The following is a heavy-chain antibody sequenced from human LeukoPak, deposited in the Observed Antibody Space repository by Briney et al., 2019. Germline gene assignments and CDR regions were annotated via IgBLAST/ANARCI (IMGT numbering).Heavy chain of an antibody. CDR2: IYPGDSDT. Sequence: HGESLKISCRGSGYSFTSYWIGWVGQMPGKGLEWMGIIYPGDSDTRYSPSFQGQVTISADKSISTAYLQWSSLKASDTAMYYCARPLVGADTLFYYWGQGALVTVSS. CDR1: GYSFTSYW. J-gene: IGHJ4*02. V-gene: IGHV5-51*01. CDR3: ARPLVGADTLFYY. D-gene: IGHD1-26*01.